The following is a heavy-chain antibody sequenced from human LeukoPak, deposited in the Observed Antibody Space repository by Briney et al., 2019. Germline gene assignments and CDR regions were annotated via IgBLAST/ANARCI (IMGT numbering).Heavy chain of an antibody. Sequence: SETLSLTCTVSGGSISSYYWSWIRQPPGKGLEWIGDIYYSGSTNYNPSLKSRVTISVDTSKNQFSLKLSSVTAADTAVYYCARERAHYDILTGCYDRARGAFDIWGQGTMVTVSS. CDR1: GGSISSYY. J-gene: IGHJ3*02. V-gene: IGHV4-59*01. CDR2: IYYSGST. CDR3: ARERAHYDILTGCYDRARGAFDI. D-gene: IGHD3-9*01.